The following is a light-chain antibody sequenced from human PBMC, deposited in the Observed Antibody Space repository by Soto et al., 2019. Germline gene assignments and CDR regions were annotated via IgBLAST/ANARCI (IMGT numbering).Light chain of an antibody. CDR2: NND. CDR1: NSNIGGDT. Sequence: QSVLTQPPSASETPGQRVTISCSGGNSNIGGDTVNWYQKLPGRAPKLLIYNNDQRPSGVPDRFSGSKSGTSASLAISGLQSEDEAHYYCATWDDSLNAVVFGGGTKLTVL. CDR3: ATWDDSLNAVV. V-gene: IGLV1-44*01. J-gene: IGLJ2*01.